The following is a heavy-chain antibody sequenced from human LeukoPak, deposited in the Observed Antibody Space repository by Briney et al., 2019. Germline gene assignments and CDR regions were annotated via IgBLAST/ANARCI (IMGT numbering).Heavy chain of an antibody. V-gene: IGHV3-30*02. D-gene: IGHD5-18*01. CDR1: GFTFSSYG. CDR2: IRYDGSNK. CDR3: AKDGFPDTAMVPRYYYFDY. J-gene: IGHJ4*02. Sequence: GGSLRLSCAASGFTFSSYGMHWVRQAPGKGLEWVAFIRYDGSNKYYADSVKGRFTISRDNSKNTLYLQMNSLRAEDTAVYYCAKDGFPDTAMVPRYYYFDYWGQGTLVTVSS.